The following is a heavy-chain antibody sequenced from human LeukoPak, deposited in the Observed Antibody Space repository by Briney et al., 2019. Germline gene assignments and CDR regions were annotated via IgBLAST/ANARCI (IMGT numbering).Heavy chain of an antibody. CDR1: GFTVSSNY. Sequence: GGSLRLSCAASGFTVSSNYMSWVRQAPGKGLEWVSVIYSGGSTYYADSVKGRFTISRDNSKNTLHLQMNSLRAEDTAVYYCARDLFPPNCSGSSCYRPQWGQGTLVTVSS. CDR2: IYSGGST. CDR3: ARDLFPPNCSGSSCYRPQ. D-gene: IGHD2-15*01. J-gene: IGHJ4*02. V-gene: IGHV3-66*01.